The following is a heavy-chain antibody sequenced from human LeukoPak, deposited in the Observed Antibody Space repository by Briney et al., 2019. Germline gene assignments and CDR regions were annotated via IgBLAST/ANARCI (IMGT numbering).Heavy chain of an antibody. CDR1: GGSISSGDYY. CDR2: IYYSGST. V-gene: IGHV4-30-4*01. Sequence: SQTLSLTCTVSGGSISSGDYYWSWIRQPPGKGLEWIGYIYYSGSTYYNPSLKSRVTISVDTSKNQFSLKLSSVTAADTAVYYCARTYYDFWSGYRPPFDPWGQGTLVTVSS. J-gene: IGHJ5*02. CDR3: ARTYYDFWSGYRPPFDP. D-gene: IGHD3-3*01.